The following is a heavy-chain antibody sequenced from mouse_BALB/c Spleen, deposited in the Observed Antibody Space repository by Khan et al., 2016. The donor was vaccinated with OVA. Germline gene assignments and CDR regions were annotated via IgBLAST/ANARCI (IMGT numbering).Heavy chain of an antibody. J-gene: IGHJ4*01. D-gene: IGHD1-1*02. V-gene: IGHV2-6-5*01. Sequence: QVQLKESGPGLVAPSQSLSITCTVSGFSLTDYGVSWIRQPPGKGLEWLGLIWGGGTTYYNSALNSRLSISKDNSKSQVFLKRNSLQTDDTAMYYCAKLLWSHYYALDYWGQGTSVTVSS. CDR2: IWGGGTT. CDR1: GFSLTDYG. CDR3: AKLLWSHYYALDY.